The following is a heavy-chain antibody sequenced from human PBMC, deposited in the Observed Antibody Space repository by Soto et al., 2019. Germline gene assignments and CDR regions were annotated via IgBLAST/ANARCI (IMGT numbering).Heavy chain of an antibody. CDR1: GYTFTSYD. CDR3: ARADCSGGSCYSPIYYYYGMDV. J-gene: IGHJ6*04. V-gene: IGHV1-8*01. Sequence: QVQLVQSGAEVKKPGASVKVSCKASGYTFTSYDINWVRQATGQGLEWMGWMNPNSGNTGYAQKFQGRVTMTRNTSISTAYMELSSLRSEDTAVYYCARADCSGGSCYSPIYYYYGMDVWGKGTKVTVSS. D-gene: IGHD2-15*01. CDR2: MNPNSGNT.